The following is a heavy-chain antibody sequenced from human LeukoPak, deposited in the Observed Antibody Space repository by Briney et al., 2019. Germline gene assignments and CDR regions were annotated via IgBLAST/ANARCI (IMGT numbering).Heavy chain of an antibody. J-gene: IGHJ4*02. CDR2: IIWSGGST. D-gene: IGHD1-26*01. CDR1: GFTFDDYG. V-gene: IGHV3-20*04. Sequence: GGSLRLSCAASGFTFDDYGMSWVRQAPGKGLEWVSGIIWSGGSTGYADSVKGRFTISRDNAKNSLYLQMNGLRAEDTAVYYCAKAGSIRFDYWGQGTLVTVSS. CDR3: AKAGSIRFDY.